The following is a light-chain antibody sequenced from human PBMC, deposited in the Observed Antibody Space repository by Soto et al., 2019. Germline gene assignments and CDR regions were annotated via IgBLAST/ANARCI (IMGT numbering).Light chain of an antibody. J-gene: IGLJ1*01. CDR1: SSNIGAGYD. V-gene: IGLV1-40*01. Sequence: QPVLTQPPSVSGAPGQRVTISCTGSSSNIGAGYDVHWYQQLPGTAPKLLIYGNSNRPSGVPDRFSGSKSGTSASLAFTGLQAEDEADYYCQSYDSSLSVFGTGTKLTVL. CDR3: QSYDSSLSV. CDR2: GNS.